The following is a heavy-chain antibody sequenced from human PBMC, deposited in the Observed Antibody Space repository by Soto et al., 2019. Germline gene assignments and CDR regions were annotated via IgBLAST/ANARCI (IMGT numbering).Heavy chain of an antibody. V-gene: IGHV1-46*01. CDR3: ARATDAYFDY. J-gene: IGHJ4*03. CDR2: INSSGGST. CDR1: GYSFTSYY. Sequence: VSVKGSCKASGYSFTSYYMHWVRQAPGQGLEWMGIINSSGGSTSYAQKFQGRVTMTRDTSTSTVYMELSRLRSEDTAVYYCARATDAYFDYWGQGTMVTVSS. D-gene: IGHD1-1*01.